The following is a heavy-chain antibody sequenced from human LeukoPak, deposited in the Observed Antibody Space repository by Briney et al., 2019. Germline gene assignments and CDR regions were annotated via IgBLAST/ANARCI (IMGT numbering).Heavy chain of an antibody. Sequence: GESLKISCKGSGYRFTTYWIGWVRQMPGKGLEWMGNIDPSDSYTNYSPSFQGHVTISADKSISTAYLQWSSLKASDTAMYYCAREVTVENFRHWGQGTLVTVSS. CDR1: GYRFTTYW. CDR2: IDPSDSYT. CDR3: AREVTVENFRH. V-gene: IGHV5-10-1*01. J-gene: IGHJ1*01. D-gene: IGHD4-23*01.